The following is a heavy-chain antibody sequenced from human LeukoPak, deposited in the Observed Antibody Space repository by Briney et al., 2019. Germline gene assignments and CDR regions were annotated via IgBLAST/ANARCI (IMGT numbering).Heavy chain of an antibody. CDR2: IYYSGST. CDR1: GGSISSSSYY. V-gene: IGHV4-39*07. Sequence: PSETLSLTCTVSGGSISSSSYYWGWIRQPPGKGLEWIGSIYYSGSTYYNPSLKRRVTISVDTSKNQFSLKLSSGTAADTAVYYCATDPSYGGNTGFPDYGGQGTLVTVSS. CDR3: ATDPSYGGNTGFPDY. D-gene: IGHD4-23*01. J-gene: IGHJ4*02.